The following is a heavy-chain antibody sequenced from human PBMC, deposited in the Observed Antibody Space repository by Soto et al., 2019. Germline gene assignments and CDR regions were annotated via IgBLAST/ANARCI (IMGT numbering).Heavy chain of an antibody. D-gene: IGHD4-17*01. Sequence: SETLSLTCAVSGYSISSGYYWGWIRQTPGKGLEWIAGIYHSGSTYYNPSLKSRVTISVDTSKNQFSLKLTSVTAADTAVYYCARGAATVTPGWFDPWGQGIMVTVSS. CDR1: GYSISSGYY. CDR2: IYHSGST. CDR3: ARGAATVTPGWFDP. V-gene: IGHV4-38-2*01. J-gene: IGHJ5*02.